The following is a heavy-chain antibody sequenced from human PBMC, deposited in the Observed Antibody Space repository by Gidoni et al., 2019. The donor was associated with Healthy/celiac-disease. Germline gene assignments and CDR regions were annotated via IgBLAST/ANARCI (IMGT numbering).Heavy chain of an antibody. CDR2: INAGNGNT. CDR1: GYTFPSYA. V-gene: IGHV1-3*01. J-gene: IGHJ6*02. CDR3: ARRIVGATSYYYGMDV. Sequence: QVQLVPSGAEVKKPGASVTVSCKASGYTFPSYAMHWVRQAPGQRLEWMGWINAGNGNTKYSQKFQGRVTITRDTSASTAYMELSSLRSEDTAVYYCARRIVGATSYYYGMDVWGQGTTVTVSS. D-gene: IGHD1-26*01.